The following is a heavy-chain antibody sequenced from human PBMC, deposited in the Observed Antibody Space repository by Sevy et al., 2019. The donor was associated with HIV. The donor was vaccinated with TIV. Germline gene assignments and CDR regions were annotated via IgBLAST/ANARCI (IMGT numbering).Heavy chain of an antibody. D-gene: IGHD6-13*01. Sequence: SETLSLTCTVSGGSISSGGYYWSWIRQHPGKGLEWIGYIYYSGSTYYNPSLKSRVTISVDTSKNQFSLKLSSVTAADTAVYYCARGSNIAAAGTRDAFDIWGQGTMVTASS. CDR3: ARGSNIAAAGTRDAFDI. J-gene: IGHJ3*02. V-gene: IGHV4-31*03. CDR2: IYYSGST. CDR1: GGSISSGGYY.